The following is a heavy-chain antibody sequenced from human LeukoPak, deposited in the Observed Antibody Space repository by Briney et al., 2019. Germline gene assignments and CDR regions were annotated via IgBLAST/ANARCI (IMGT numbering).Heavy chain of an antibody. Sequence: PGGSLRLSCAAYGFTFSNYWMSWVRQVPGKGLEWVANINKDGSRKPYVDSVKGRFSISRDNAKTSLYLEMNSLRAEDTAVYYCGRFHYDSSGFLVPFDYWGQGTQVTVSS. V-gene: IGHV3-7*01. CDR3: GRFHYDSSGFLVPFDY. CDR1: GFTFSNYW. J-gene: IGHJ4*02. CDR2: INKDGSRK. D-gene: IGHD3-22*01.